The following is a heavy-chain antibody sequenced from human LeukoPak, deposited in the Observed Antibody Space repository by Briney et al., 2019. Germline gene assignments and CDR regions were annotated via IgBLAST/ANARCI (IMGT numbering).Heavy chain of an antibody. J-gene: IGHJ4*02. D-gene: IGHD2-15*01. CDR1: GYSFTSYW. Sequence: GESLKISCKGSGYSFTSYWIGWVRQMPGKGLEWMGIIYPGDSDTRYSPSFQGQVTISADKSISTAYLQWSSLRSEDTAVYYCARSHPLRGSDYWGQGTLVTVSS. CDR2: IYPGDSDT. CDR3: ARSHPLRGSDY. V-gene: IGHV5-51*01.